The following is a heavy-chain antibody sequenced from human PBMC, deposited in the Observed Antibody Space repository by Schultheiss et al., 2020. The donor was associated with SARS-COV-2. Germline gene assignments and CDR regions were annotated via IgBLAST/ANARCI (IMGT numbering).Heavy chain of an antibody. Sequence: ETLSLTCTVSGGSISSYYWSWVRQAPGKGLEWVSAISGSGGSTYYADSVKGRFTISRDNAKNSLYLQMNSLRAEDTAVYYCTTDLGHYYDARGYWGQGTLVTVSS. V-gene: IGHV3-23*01. CDR2: ISGSGGST. J-gene: IGHJ4*02. D-gene: IGHD3-22*01. CDR1: GGSISSYY. CDR3: TTDLGHYYDARGY.